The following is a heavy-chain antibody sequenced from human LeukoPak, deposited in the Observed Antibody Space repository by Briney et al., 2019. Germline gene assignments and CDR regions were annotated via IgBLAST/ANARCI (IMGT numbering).Heavy chain of an antibody. V-gene: IGHV4-4*07. CDR2: IYTSGST. CDR1: GGSISNYY. Sequence: PSETLSLTCTVSGGSISNYYWGWIRQPAGKGLEWIGRIYTSGSTNYNPSLKSRVTISVDKSKNQFSLRLSSVTAADTAVYYCARAYGTGWFDPWGQGTLVTVSS. D-gene: IGHD4-17*01. CDR3: ARAYGTGWFDP. J-gene: IGHJ5*02.